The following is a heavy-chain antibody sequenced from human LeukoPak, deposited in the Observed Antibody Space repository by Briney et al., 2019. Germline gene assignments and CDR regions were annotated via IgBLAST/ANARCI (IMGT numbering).Heavy chain of an antibody. CDR3: ARGGGGLNWFDP. CDR1: GYTFTGYY. CDR2: INPNSGGT. Sequence: ASVKVSCKASGYTFTGYYMHWVRQAPGQGLEWMGWINPNSGGTNYAQKFQGRVTITADESTSTAYMELSSLRSEDTAVYYCARGGGGLNWFDPWGQGTLVTVSS. V-gene: IGHV1-2*02. D-gene: IGHD4-23*01. J-gene: IGHJ5*02.